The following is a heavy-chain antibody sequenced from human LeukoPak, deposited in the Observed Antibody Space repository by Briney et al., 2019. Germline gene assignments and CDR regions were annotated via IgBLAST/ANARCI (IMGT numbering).Heavy chain of an antibody. CDR1: GFTFRDYW. CDR2: IWPDGSDT. Sequence: PGASLRLSCAASGFTFRDYWMAWVRQAPGKGLEWVANIWPDGSDTYHVDSVRGRFTISRDNAQSSLNLQMNSRRAEDSAVYYCARWGVNAGLDRWGQGTLVIVSS. V-gene: IGHV3-7*01. J-gene: IGHJ5*01. D-gene: IGHD3-10*01. CDR3: ARWGVNAGLDR.